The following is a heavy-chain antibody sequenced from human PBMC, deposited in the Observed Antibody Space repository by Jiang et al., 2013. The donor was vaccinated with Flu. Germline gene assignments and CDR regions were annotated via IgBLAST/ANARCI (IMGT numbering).Heavy chain of an antibody. V-gene: IGHV1-69*08. CDR3: ARESSSFDSAGYFFDI. J-gene: IGHJ3*02. Sequence: GAEVKKPGSSVRVSCQASGGSFSGYTISWVRQAPGQGLEWMGRIVPILGRRNYAQKFQGRVTIMADKSTRTAYMELSSLTSDDTAVYYCARESSSFDSAGYFFDIWAKGHRSPSLQ. D-gene: IGHD3-22*01. CDR2: IVPILGRR. CDR1: GGSFSGYT.